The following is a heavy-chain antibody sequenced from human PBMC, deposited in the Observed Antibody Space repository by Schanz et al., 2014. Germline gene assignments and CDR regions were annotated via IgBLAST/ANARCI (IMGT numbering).Heavy chain of an antibody. CDR2: IKSKTDGGTR. V-gene: IGHV3-15*01. J-gene: IGHJ4*02. CDR3: TADLWFGAVWGVW. Sequence: EVQLVESGGGLVKPGGFLRLSCAASGFTFSDAWMSWVRQAPGKGLQWVARIKSKTDGGTRDYAAPVKGRFTISTDDSKNTVYLQMNSLQPEDTPVYYCTADLWFGAVWGVWWGQGTLVTVSS. CDR1: GFTFSDAW. D-gene: IGHD3-10*01.